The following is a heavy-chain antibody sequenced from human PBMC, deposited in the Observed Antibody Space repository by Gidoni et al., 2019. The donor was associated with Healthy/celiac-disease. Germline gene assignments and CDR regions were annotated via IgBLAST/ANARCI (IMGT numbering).Heavy chain of an antibody. J-gene: IGHJ5*02. D-gene: IGHD6-6*01. CDR1: GFTVSSNY. Sequence: EVQLVESGGGLVQPGGSLRLSCAASGFTVSSNYMSWVRQAPGKGLEWVSVIYSGGSTYYADSVKGRFTISRDNSKNTLYLQMNSLRAEDTAVYYCARVSGRIAARVGWFDPWGQGTLVTVSS. CDR3: ARVSGRIAARVGWFDP. CDR2: IYSGGST. V-gene: IGHV3-66*02.